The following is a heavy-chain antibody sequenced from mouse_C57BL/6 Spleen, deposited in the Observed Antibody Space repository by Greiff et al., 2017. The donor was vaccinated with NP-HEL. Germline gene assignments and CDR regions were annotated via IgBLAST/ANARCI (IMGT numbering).Heavy chain of an antibody. CDR3: AREVYYGSSYRWYFDV. D-gene: IGHD1-1*01. CDR1: GFTFSDYG. Sequence: EVMLVESGGGLVKPGGSLKLSCAASGFTFSDYGMHWVRQAPEKGLEWVAYISSGSSTIYYADTVKGRFTISRDNAKNTLFLQMTSLRSEDTAMYYCAREVYYGSSYRWYFDVWGTGTTVTVSS. J-gene: IGHJ1*03. V-gene: IGHV5-17*01. CDR2: ISSGSSTI.